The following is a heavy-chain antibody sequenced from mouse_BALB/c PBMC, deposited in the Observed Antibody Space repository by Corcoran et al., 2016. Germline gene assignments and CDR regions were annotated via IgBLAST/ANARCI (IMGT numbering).Heavy chain of an antibody. J-gene: IGHJ3*01. CDR2: ILPGSGST. D-gene: IGHD2-14*01. Sequence: QVQLQQSGAELMKPGASVKISCKATGYTFSSYWIEWVKQRPGHGLEWIGEILPGSGSTNYNEKFNGKATFTADTSSNTAYMQLSSLTSEDSAVYYWARAVRGAWFAYWGQGTLVTVSA. V-gene: IGHV1-9*01. CDR3: ARAVRGAWFAY. CDR1: GYTFSSYW.